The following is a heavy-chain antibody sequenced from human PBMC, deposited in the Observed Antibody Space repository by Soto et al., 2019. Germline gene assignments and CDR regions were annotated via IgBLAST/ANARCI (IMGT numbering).Heavy chain of an antibody. D-gene: IGHD3-10*01. J-gene: IGHJ5*02. Sequence: SVKVSCAASGGTFSSYAISWVRQAPGQGLEWMGGIIPISGTANYAQKFQGRVTITADKSTSTAYMELSSLRSEDTAVYYCARDDGRRWSVRWFDPWGEGTPVTVS. V-gene: IGHV1-69*06. CDR1: GGTFSSYA. CDR3: ARDDGRRWSVRWFDP. CDR2: IIPISGTA.